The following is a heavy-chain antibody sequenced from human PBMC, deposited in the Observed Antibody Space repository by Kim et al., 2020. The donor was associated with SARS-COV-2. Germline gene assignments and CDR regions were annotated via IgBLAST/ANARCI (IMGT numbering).Heavy chain of an antibody. CDR1: GFTFSSYG. CDR3: ARDPGGVVVTAILYYGMDV. Sequence: GGSLRLSCAASGFTFSSYGMHWVRQAPGKGLEWVAVISYDGSNKYYADSVKGRFTISRDNSKNTLYLQMNSLRAEDTAVYYCARDPGGVVVTAILYYGMDVWGQGTTVTVSS. V-gene: IGHV3-33*05. J-gene: IGHJ6*02. CDR2: ISYDGSNK. D-gene: IGHD2-21*02.